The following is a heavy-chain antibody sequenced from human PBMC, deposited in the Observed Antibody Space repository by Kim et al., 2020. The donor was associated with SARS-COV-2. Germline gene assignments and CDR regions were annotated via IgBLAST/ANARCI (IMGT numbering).Heavy chain of an antibody. J-gene: IGHJ4*02. Sequence: GSLRLSCAASGFNFQNFAMGWVRRAPGKGLEWVSAIGGSGTTRYYAESVRGRFTISRDNSKNMVFLQMNSLRDEDAAVYYCTKDRSSVTLFGHWGQGTL. CDR2: IGGSGTTR. CDR1: GFNFQNFA. V-gene: IGHV3-23*01. D-gene: IGHD4-17*01. CDR3: TKDRSSVTLFGH.